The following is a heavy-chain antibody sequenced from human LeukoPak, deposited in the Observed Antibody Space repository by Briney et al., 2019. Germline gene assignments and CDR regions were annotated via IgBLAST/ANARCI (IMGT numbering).Heavy chain of an antibody. D-gene: IGHD3-10*01. CDR3: ARDYSGVTDIFHY. Sequence: SETLSLTCTVSGGSISSYYWSWIRQPPGKGLEWIGYIYYSGSTNYNPSLKSRVTISVDTSKNQFSLKLSSVTAADTAVYYCARDYSGVTDIFHYWGQGTLVTVSS. V-gene: IGHV4-59*12. J-gene: IGHJ4*02. CDR1: GGSISSYY. CDR2: IYYSGST.